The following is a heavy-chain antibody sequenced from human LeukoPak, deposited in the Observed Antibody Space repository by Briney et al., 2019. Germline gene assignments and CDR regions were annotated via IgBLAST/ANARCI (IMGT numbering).Heavy chain of an antibody. CDR2: IYYSGST. CDR1: GGSISSSSYY. CDR3: AREGAVAATDY. V-gene: IGHV4-39*07. D-gene: IGHD6-19*01. J-gene: IGHJ4*02. Sequence: SETLSLTCTVSGGSISSSSYYWGWIRQPPGKGLEWIGSIYYSGSTYYNPSLKSRVTISVDTSKNQFSLKLSSVTAADTALYYCAREGAVAATDYWGQGTLVTVSS.